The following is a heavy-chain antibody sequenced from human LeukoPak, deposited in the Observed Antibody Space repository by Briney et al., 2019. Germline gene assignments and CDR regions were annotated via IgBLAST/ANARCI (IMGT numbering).Heavy chain of an antibody. V-gene: IGHV1-18*01. CDR2: ISAYNGNT. Sequence: ASVKLSCKASGYTFTSYGISWVRQAPGQGLEWMGWISAYNGNTNYAQKLQGRVTMTTDTSTSTADMELRRLRSDDTAVYYCARDSYYSSGYKWFDPWGQGTLVTVSS. J-gene: IGHJ5*02. D-gene: IGHD3-22*01. CDR3: ARDSYYSSGYKWFDP. CDR1: GYTFTSYG.